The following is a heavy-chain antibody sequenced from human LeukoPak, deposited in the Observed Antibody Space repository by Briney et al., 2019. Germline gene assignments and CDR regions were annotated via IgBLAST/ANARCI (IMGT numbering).Heavy chain of an antibody. CDR1: GFTFSSYA. D-gene: IGHD6-19*01. J-gene: IGHJ5*02. CDR2: ISYDGSNK. V-gene: IGHV3-30*01. Sequence: SCKASGFTFSSYAMHWVRQAPGKGLEWVAVISYDGSNKYYADSVEGRFTISRDNSKNTLYLQMNSLRAEDTAVYYCARALRAVAGTIWFDPWGQGTLVTVSS. CDR3: ARALRAVAGTIWFDP.